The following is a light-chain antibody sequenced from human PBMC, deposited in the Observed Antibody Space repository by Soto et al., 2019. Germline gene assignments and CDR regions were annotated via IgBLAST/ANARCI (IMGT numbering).Light chain of an antibody. CDR1: QSVSGSY. Sequence: EIVLTQSPGTLSLSPGERATLSCRASQSVSGSYLAWYQHKPGQAPRLLIYGASSRATGIPVRFSGSGSGTDFTLTISRLEPEDFAVYYCQQYGSSPRTCGQGTKVEIK. V-gene: IGKV3-20*01. CDR3: QQYGSSPRT. CDR2: GAS. J-gene: IGKJ1*01.